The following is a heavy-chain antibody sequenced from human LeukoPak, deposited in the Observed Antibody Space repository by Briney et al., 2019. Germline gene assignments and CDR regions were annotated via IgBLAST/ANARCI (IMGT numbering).Heavy chain of an antibody. CDR2: ISAYNGNT. V-gene: IGHV1-18*04. CDR3: ATRPCSSTSCYTWVDAFDI. D-gene: IGHD2-2*02. Sequence: ASVKVSCKASGYTFTGYYMHWVRQAPGQGLEWMGWISAYNGNTNYAQTLQGRVTMTTDTSTSTAYMELRSLRSDDTAVYYCATRPCSSTSCYTWVDAFDIWGQGTMVTVSS. CDR1: GYTFTGYY. J-gene: IGHJ3*02.